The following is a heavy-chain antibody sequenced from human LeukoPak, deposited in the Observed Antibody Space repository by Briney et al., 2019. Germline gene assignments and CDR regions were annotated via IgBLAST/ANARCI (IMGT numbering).Heavy chain of an antibody. D-gene: IGHD3-16*01. J-gene: IGHJ4*02. CDR3: ARGLGVVRVDY. CDR2: ISSSGSTI. Sequence: GGSLRLSCAASGFTFSSYEMNWVRQAPGKGLEWVSYISSSGSTIYYADSVKGRFTISRDNAKNSLYLQMNSLRAEDTAVYYCARGLGVVRVDYWGQGTLVTVSS. V-gene: IGHV3-48*03. CDR1: GFTFSSYE.